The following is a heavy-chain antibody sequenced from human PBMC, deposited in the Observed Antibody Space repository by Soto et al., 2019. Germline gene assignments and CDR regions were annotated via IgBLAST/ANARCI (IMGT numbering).Heavy chain of an antibody. J-gene: IGHJ1*01. V-gene: IGHV1-3*01. CDR1: GYTFTSYG. Sequence: ASVKVSCKASGYTFTSYGMSWVRQAPGQGLEWMGWINAGNGNTKYSQKFQGRVTITRDTSASTAYMELSSLRSEDTAVYYCARAEGSSWYGPPRAEYFQHWGQGTLVTVSS. D-gene: IGHD6-13*01. CDR2: INAGNGNT. CDR3: ARAEGSSWYGPPRAEYFQH.